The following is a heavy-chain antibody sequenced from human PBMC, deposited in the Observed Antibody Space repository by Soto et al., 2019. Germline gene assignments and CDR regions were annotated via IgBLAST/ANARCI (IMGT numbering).Heavy chain of an antibody. CDR1: GGSVSSGSYY. D-gene: IGHD2-2*01. CDR2: IYYSGST. V-gene: IGHV4-61*01. Sequence: SETLSLTCTVSGGSVSSGSYYWSWIRQPPGKGLEWIGYIYYSGSTYYNPSLKSRVTISVDTSKNQFSLKLSSVTAADTAVYYCASQPYRNWFDPWGQGTLVTVSS. J-gene: IGHJ5*02. CDR3: ASQPYRNWFDP.